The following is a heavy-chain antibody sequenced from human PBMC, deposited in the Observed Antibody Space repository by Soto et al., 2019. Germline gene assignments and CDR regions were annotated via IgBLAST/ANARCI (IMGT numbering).Heavy chain of an antibody. Sequence: GGSLRLSCAASGFTFSSYWMHWVGQAPGKGLVWASRINSDGSSTSYADSVKGRFTISRDNAKNTLYLQMNSLRAEDTAVYYCARERGNSGSYLGVYYYYGMDVWGQGTTVTVSS. D-gene: IGHD1-26*01. J-gene: IGHJ6*02. CDR2: INSDGSST. V-gene: IGHV3-74*01. CDR1: GFTFSSYW. CDR3: ARERGNSGSYLGVYYYYGMDV.